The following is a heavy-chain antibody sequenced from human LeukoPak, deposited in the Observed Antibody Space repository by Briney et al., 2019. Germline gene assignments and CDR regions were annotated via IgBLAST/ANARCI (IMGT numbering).Heavy chain of an antibody. CDR2: IHSSGTVK. D-gene: IGHD6-19*01. CDR1: RFPFSIYE. CDR3: ALLAVASDFDY. Sequence: GGSLRLSCVVSRFPFSIYEMNWVRQAPGKGLEWVSNIHSSGTVKYYSDSVKGRFSISRDNATSSLYLQMNSLRVEDTAVYYCALLAVASDFDYWGQGALVTVSS. J-gene: IGHJ4*02. V-gene: IGHV3-48*03.